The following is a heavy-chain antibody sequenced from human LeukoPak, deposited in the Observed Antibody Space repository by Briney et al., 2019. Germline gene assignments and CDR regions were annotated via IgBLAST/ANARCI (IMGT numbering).Heavy chain of an antibody. D-gene: IGHD3-22*01. CDR2: IYYSGST. CDR1: GGTISSGGYY. Sequence: SETLSLTCTVSGGTISSGGYYWSWIRQHPGKGLEWIGYIYYSGSTYYNPSLKSRVTISVDTSKNQFSLKLSSVTAADTAVYYCARAELYDSSGYYYVAFDIWGQGTMVTVSS. CDR3: ARAELYDSSGYYYVAFDI. V-gene: IGHV4-31*03. J-gene: IGHJ3*02.